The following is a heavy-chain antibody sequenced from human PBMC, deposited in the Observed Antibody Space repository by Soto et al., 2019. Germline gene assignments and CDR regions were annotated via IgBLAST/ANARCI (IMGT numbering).Heavy chain of an antibody. CDR2: ISGSGGST. CDR1: GFTFSSYA. CDR3: AKDQAIRLLWFGELFS. Sequence: PGGSLRLSCAASGFTFSSYAMSWVRQAPGKGLEWVSAISGSGGSTYYADSVKSRFTISRDNSKNTLYLQMNSLRAEDTAVYYCAKDQAIRLLWFGELFSWGQGTLVTVSS. V-gene: IGHV3-23*01. J-gene: IGHJ4*02. D-gene: IGHD3-10*01.